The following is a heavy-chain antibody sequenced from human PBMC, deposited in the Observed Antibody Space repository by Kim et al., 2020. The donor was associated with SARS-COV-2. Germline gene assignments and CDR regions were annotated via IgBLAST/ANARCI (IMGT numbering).Heavy chain of an antibody. CDR3: ARSAGDNYYDSSGYHI. CDR1: GFTFSSYW. CDR2: IKQDGSEK. J-gene: IGHJ3*02. Sequence: GGSLRLSCAASGFTFSSYWMSWVRQAPGKGLEWVANIKQDGSEKYYVDSVKGRFTISRDNAKNSLYLQMNSLRAEDTAVYYCARSAGDNYYDSSGYHIWGQGTMVTVSS. D-gene: IGHD3-22*01. V-gene: IGHV3-7*03.